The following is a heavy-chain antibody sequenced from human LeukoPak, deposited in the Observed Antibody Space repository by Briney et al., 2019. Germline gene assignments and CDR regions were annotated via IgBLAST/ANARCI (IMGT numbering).Heavy chain of an antibody. D-gene: IGHD3-10*01. J-gene: IGHJ4*02. CDR2: MWYDGSNK. CDR3: ARASGPFDF. CDR1: GFIFSTYG. Sequence: GGSLRLSCAASGFIFSTYGMHWVRQAPGKGLEWVAVMWYDGSNKYYADSVKDRFTISRDNAKNTLYLHMNSLIPGDTGVYYCARASGPFDFWGQGTLLTVSS. V-gene: IGHV3-33*01.